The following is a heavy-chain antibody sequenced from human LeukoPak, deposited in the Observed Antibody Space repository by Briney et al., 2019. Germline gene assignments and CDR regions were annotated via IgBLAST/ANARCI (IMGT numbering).Heavy chain of an antibody. V-gene: IGHV4-34*01. CDR1: GGSVDSYF. J-gene: IGHJ4*02. D-gene: IGHD5-12*01. Sequence: SETLSLTCTVSGGSVDSYFWNWIRQPPGKGLEWIGEINHSGSTNYNPSLKSRVTISVDTSKNQFSLKLSSVTAADTAVYYCARGDSGYEPLDYWGQGTLVTVSS. CDR3: ARGDSGYEPLDY. CDR2: INHSGST.